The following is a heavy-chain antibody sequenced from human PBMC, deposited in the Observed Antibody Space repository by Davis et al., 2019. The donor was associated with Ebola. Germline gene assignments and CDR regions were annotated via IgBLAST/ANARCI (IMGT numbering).Heavy chain of an antibody. CDR1: GYTFNTSG. J-gene: IGHJ4*02. Sequence: ASVKVSCKASGYTFNTSGITWVRQAPGQGLEWMGWISAYNGNTNFAPKLQGRVTMTTGTSTSTAYMELRSLRSDDTAVYYCARDDYDSSAFPDSWGQGTLVTVSS. V-gene: IGHV1-18*01. CDR2: ISAYNGNT. D-gene: IGHD3-22*01. CDR3: ARDDYDSSAFPDS.